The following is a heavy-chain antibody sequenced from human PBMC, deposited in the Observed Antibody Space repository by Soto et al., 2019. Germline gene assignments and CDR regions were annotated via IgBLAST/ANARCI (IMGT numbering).Heavy chain of an antibody. CDR1: GYTFTRSG. D-gene: IGHD5-12*01. CDR3: AREGVAHYYYYGMDV. V-gene: IGHV1-18*01. CDR2: ISTYNGDT. Sequence: QVQLVQSGAEVKKPGASVKVSCKASGYTFTRSGISWVRQAPGQGLEWMGWISTYNGDTNYAQTFQGRVTMTTDTSRSTVYMERRSLRSDDTAVYYCAREGVAHYYYYGMDVWGQGTPVTVAS. J-gene: IGHJ6*02.